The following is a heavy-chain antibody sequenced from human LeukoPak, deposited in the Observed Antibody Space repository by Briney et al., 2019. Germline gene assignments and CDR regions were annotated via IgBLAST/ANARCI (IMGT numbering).Heavy chain of an antibody. Sequence: GGSLRLSCAASGFTFSSYAMSWVRQAPGKGLEWVSVITSGGSTYYADSVKGRFTISRDNSKNTLYLQMNSLRAEDTAVYYCARGAGRVAVAGTTSWGQGTLVTVSS. D-gene: IGHD6-19*01. V-gene: IGHV3-23*01. CDR1: GFTFSSYA. CDR3: ARGAGRVAVAGTTS. CDR2: ITSGGST. J-gene: IGHJ4*02.